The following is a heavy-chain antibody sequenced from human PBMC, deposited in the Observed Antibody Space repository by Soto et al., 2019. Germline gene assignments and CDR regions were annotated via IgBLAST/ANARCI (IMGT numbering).Heavy chain of an antibody. CDR3: ARHFLRRGKTTVTTTDYYGMDV. V-gene: IGHV4-39*01. CDR2: IYYSGST. D-gene: IGHD4-4*01. Sequence: SETLSLTCTVSGGSISSSSYYWGWIRQPPGKGLEWIGSIYYSGSTYYNPSLKSRVTISVDTSKNQFSLKLSSVTAADTAVYYCARHFLRRGKTTVTTTDYYGMDVWGQGTTVTV. CDR1: GGSISSSSYY. J-gene: IGHJ6*02.